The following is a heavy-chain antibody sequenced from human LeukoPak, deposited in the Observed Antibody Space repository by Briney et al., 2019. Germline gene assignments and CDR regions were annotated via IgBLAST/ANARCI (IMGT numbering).Heavy chain of an antibody. CDR3: AKVPFGWNRNYFDY. J-gene: IGHJ4*02. CDR1: GFTFSSYA. Sequence: GGSLRLSCVVSGFTFSSYAMTWVRQAPGKGREWVSAISGGGDSTYYADSVKGRFTISRDNSKNTLYLQMNSLRAEDTAVYYCAKVPFGWNRNYFDYWGQGTLVTVSS. CDR2: ISGGGDST. V-gene: IGHV3-23*01. D-gene: IGHD1-1*01.